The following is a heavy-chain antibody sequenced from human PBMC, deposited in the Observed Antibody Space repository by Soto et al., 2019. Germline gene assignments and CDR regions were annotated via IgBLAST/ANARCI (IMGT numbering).Heavy chain of an antibody. CDR2: ISSSGNYR. CDR3: ARTEDQQLDSWYFDL. CDR1: GFTFSDYY. Sequence: QVQLVEAGGGLVKPGGSLRLSCAGTGFTFSDYYMSWIRQAPGKGLEWVSYISSSGNYRNYADTVKGRFTISRDNAKNSLFLQMNSLRDEDTAVYYCARTEDQQLDSWYFDLWGRGTLVTVSS. J-gene: IGHJ2*01. V-gene: IGHV3-11*05. D-gene: IGHD6-13*01.